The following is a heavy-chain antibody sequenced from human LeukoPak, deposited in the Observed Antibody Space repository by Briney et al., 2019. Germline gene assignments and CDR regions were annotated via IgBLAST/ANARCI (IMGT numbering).Heavy chain of an antibody. J-gene: IGHJ4*02. CDR3: ARGGRNYGDHGY. V-gene: IGHV3-73*01. CDR2: IRTKANNYAT. D-gene: IGHD4-17*01. Sequence: GGSLQLSCAASGFTLSGSAMHWVRLASGKGLEWVGRIRTKANNYATSYAASVKGRFTISRDDSKNTAYLQMNSLRAEDTAVYYCARGGRNYGDHGYWGQGSLVTVSS. CDR1: GFTLSGSA.